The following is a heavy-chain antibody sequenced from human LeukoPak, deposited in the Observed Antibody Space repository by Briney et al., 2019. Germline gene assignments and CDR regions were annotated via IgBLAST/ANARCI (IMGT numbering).Heavy chain of an antibody. D-gene: IGHD3-9*01. CDR1: GDSISSSSYY. J-gene: IGHJ4*02. Sequence: PSETLSLTCIVSGDSISSSSYYWGWIRQPPGKGLEWIGSIYYSGSTYYNPSLKSRVTISVDTSKNQFSLKLSSVTAADTAVYYCASGVNLIGHDILTGYYIQNPAFFDYWGQGTLVTVSS. CDR2: IYYSGST. V-gene: IGHV4-39*07. CDR3: ASGVNLIGHDILTGYYIQNPAFFDY.